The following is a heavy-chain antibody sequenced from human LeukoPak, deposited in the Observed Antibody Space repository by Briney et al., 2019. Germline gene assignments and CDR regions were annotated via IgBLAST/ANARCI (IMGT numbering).Heavy chain of an antibody. J-gene: IGHJ4*02. CDR2: ISGSGGST. CDR1: GFTFSSYE. D-gene: IGHD4-17*01. V-gene: IGHV3-23*01. Sequence: PWGSLRLSCAASGFTFSSYEMHWVRQAPGKGLEWVSAISGSGGSTYYADSVKGRFTISRDNSKNTLYLQMNSLRAEDTAVYYCARGDYHSKFDYWGQGTLVTVSS. CDR3: ARGDYHSKFDY.